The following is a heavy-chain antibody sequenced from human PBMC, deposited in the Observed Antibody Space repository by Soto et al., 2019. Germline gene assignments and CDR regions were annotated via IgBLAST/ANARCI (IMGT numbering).Heavy chain of an antibody. CDR1: GFTFSSYS. V-gene: IGHV3-48*01. D-gene: IGHD2-15*01. Sequence: GGSLRLSCAASGFTFSSYSMNWVRQAPEKGLEWVSYISSSSSTIYYADSVKGRFTISRDNAKNSLYLQMNSLRAEDTAVYYCARAVGYCSGGSCYPVYYFDYWGQGTLVTVSS. CDR3: ARAVGYCSGGSCYPVYYFDY. J-gene: IGHJ4*02. CDR2: ISSSSSTI.